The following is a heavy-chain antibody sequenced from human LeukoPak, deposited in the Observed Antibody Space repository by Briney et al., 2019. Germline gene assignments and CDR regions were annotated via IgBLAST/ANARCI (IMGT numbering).Heavy chain of an antibody. D-gene: IGHD5-24*01. CDR2: ISAYNGNT. CDR3: ARERDGYNSY. CDR1: GYTFTSYG. Sequence: PWASVTVSCKASGYTFTSYGISWVRQAPGQGLEWMGWISAYNGNTNYAQKLQGRVTMTTDTSTSTAYMELRSPRSDDTAVYYCARERDGYNSYWGQGTLVTVSS. V-gene: IGHV1-18*01. J-gene: IGHJ4*02.